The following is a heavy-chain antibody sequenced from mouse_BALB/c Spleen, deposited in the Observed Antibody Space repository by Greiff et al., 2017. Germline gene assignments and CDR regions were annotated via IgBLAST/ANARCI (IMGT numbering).Heavy chain of an antibody. D-gene: IGHD5-5*01. Sequence: EVKLMESGPGLVKPSQSLSLTCSVTGYSITSGYYWNWIRQFPGNKLEWMGYISYDGSNNYNPSLKNRISITRDTSKNQFFLKLNSVTTEDTATYYCAREELYLFDYWGQGTTLTVSS. J-gene: IGHJ2*01. CDR3: AREELYLFDY. V-gene: IGHV3-6*02. CDR1: GYSITSGYY. CDR2: ISYDGSN.